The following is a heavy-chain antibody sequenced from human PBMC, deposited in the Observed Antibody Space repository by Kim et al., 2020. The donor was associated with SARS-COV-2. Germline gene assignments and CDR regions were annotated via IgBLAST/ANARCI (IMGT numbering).Heavy chain of an antibody. CDR1: GYSFTSYW. D-gene: IGHD6-13*01. V-gene: IGHV5-51*01. CDR2: IYPGDSDT. J-gene: IGHJ6*02. Sequence: GESLKISCKGSGYSFTSYWIGWVRQMPGKGLEWMGIIYPGDSDTRYSPSFQGQVTISADKSISTAYLQWSSLKASDTAMYYCARLKIAAALSGWGFRRNYYYGMDVWGQGTTVTVSS. CDR3: ARLKIAAALSGWGFRRNYYYGMDV.